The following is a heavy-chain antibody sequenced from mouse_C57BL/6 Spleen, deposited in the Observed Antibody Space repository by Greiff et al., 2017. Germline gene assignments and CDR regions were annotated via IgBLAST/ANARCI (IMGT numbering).Heavy chain of an antibody. CDR3: ARPHYYGSSYGYFDY. J-gene: IGHJ2*01. Sequence: HVQLQQAGAELARPGASVKLSCKASGYTFTSYGISWVKQRTGQGLEWIGEIYPRSGNTYYNEKFKGKATLTADKSSSTAYMELRSLTSEDSAVYFCARPHYYGSSYGYFDYWGQGTTLTVSS. CDR1: GYTFTSYG. CDR2: IYPRSGNT. V-gene: IGHV1-81*01. D-gene: IGHD1-1*01.